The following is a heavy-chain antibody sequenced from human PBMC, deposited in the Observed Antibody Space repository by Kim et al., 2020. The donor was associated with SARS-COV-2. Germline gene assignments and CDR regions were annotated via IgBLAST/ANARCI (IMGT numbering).Heavy chain of an antibody. J-gene: IGHJ4*02. V-gene: IGHV3-23*01. Sequence: APVKSRFTTSRDNSKITLYLQMNSLRAEDTAVYYCAKPIDYGDYWYYFDYWGQGTLVTVSS. D-gene: IGHD4-17*01. CDR3: AKPIDYGDYWYYFDY.